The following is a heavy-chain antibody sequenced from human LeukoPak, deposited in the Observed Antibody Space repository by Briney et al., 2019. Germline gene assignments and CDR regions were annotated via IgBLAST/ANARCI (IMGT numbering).Heavy chain of an antibody. CDR2: ISDSGSTT. D-gene: IGHD5-18*01. CDR1: GFTFSGYA. Sequence: GGSLRLSCAASGFTFSGYALTWVRQAPGKGLEWVSSISDSGSTTYYADSVKGRFTISRDNSKNTLYLQMNSLRVEDMAVYYCAKDGSYGYVWYFDLWGRGTVVTVSS. CDR3: AKDGSYGYVWYFDL. J-gene: IGHJ2*01. V-gene: IGHV3-23*01.